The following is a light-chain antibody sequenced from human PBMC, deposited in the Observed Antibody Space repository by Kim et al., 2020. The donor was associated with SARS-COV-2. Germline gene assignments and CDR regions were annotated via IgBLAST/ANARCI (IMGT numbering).Light chain of an antibody. Sequence: SVYPGERAPLSSKASQVVSSNLAWYQQIPGQAPRLLNYGASTRATGIPARCSGSGSGTEFTLTICSLQSEDFGVYYCQQYNSWPQTFGQGTKLEI. CDR3: QQYNSWPQT. V-gene: IGKV3-15*01. CDR1: QVVSSN. CDR2: GAS. J-gene: IGKJ2*01.